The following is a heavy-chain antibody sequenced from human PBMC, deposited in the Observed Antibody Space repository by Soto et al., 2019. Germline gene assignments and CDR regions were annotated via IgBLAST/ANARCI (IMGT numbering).Heavy chain of an antibody. CDR1: GGSISNPIYY. J-gene: IGHJ5*02. Sequence: SETLSLTCTVSGGSISNPIYYWAWIRQPPGKGLEWIGNIYYSGSTYYNPSLKSRVTISVDTSKNQFSLKLSSVTAADTAVYYCARARHDDFSSGSWFDPWGQGTLVTVSS. V-gene: IGHV4-39*07. D-gene: IGHD3-3*01. CDR3: ARARHDDFSSGSWFDP. CDR2: IYYSGST.